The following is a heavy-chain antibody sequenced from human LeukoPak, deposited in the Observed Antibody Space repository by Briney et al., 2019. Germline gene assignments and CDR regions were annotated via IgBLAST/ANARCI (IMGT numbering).Heavy chain of an antibody. D-gene: IGHD3-9*01. CDR1: GYTFTSYG. CDR2: ISAYSGNT. V-gene: IGHV1-18*01. CDR3: ARDHYDILTGYCNFDY. J-gene: IGHJ4*02. Sequence: ASVKVSCKASGYTFTSYGISWVQQAPGQGLEWMGWISAYSGNTNYAQKLQGRVTMTTDTSTSTAYMELRSLRSDDTAVYYCARDHYDILTGYCNFDYWGQGTLVTVSS.